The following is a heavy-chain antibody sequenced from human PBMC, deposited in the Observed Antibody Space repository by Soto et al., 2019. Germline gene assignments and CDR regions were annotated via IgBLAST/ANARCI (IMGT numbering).Heavy chain of an antibody. J-gene: IGHJ4*02. CDR2: ISSNGGTT. CDR3: AREYYSDYEFDY. CDR1: GFSFSNYG. V-gene: IGHV3-64*04. Sequence: GGSLRLSCAASGFSFSNYGMHWVRQAPGKGLEYVSAISSNGGTTYYANSVKGRFTISRDNSKNTLYLQMNSLTAEDTAVYYCAREYYSDYEFDYWGQGTQVTVSS. D-gene: IGHD4-17*01.